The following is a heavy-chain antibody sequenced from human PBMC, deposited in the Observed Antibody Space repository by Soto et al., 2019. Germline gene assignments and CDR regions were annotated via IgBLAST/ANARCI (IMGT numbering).Heavy chain of an antibody. D-gene: IGHD6-19*01. CDR3: ARHPHPVPPSIAVAGTGFDY. CDR2: IYYSGST. Sequence: TSETLSLTCTVSGGSISSSSYYWGWIRRPPGKGLEWIGSIYYSGSTYYNPSLKSRVTISVDTSKNQFSLKLSSVTAADTAVYYCARHPHPVPPSIAVAGTGFDYWGQGTLVTVSS. V-gene: IGHV4-39*01. CDR1: GGSISSSSYY. J-gene: IGHJ4*02.